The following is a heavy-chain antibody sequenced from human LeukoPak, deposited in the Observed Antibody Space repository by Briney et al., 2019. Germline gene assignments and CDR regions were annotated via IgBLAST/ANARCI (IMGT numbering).Heavy chain of an antibody. J-gene: IGHJ4*02. D-gene: IGHD6-6*01. CDR2: ISGSGGST. CDR3: AKSFEYSSSSASVY. CDR1: GFTFSSYA. Sequence: GGSLRLSCAASGFTFSSYAMSWVRQAPGKGLEWVSAISGSGGSTYYADSVKGRFTISRDNSKNTLYLQMNSLRAEDTAVYYCAKSFEYSSSSASVYWGQGTLVTVSS. V-gene: IGHV3-23*01.